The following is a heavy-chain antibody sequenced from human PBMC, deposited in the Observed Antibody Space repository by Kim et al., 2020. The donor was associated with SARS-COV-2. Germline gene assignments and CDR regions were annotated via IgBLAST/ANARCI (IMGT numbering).Heavy chain of an antibody. Sequence: SETLSLTCTVSGGSISSGGYYWSWIRQHPGKGLEWIGYIYYSGSTYYNPSLKSRVTISVDTSKNQFSLKLSSVTAADTAVYYCARERRAYYYDSSGYYKYFDYWGQGTLVTVSS. CDR3: ARERRAYYYDSSGYYKYFDY. J-gene: IGHJ4*02. D-gene: IGHD3-22*01. V-gene: IGHV4-31*03. CDR2: IYYSGST. CDR1: GGSISSGGYY.